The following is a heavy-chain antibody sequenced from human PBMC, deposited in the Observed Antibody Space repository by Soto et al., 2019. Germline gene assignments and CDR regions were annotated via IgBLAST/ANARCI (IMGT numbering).Heavy chain of an antibody. J-gene: IGHJ6*02. Sequence: PSETLSLTCTVSGGSISSGDYYWSWIRQPPGKGLEWIGYIYYSGSTYYNPSLKSRVTISVDTSKNQFSLKLSSVTAADTAVYYCARGDWNQLGTPDGMDVWGQGTTVTVSS. CDR3: ARGDWNQLGTPDGMDV. V-gene: IGHV4-30-4*01. D-gene: IGHD1-1*01. CDR1: GGSISSGDYY. CDR2: IYYSGST.